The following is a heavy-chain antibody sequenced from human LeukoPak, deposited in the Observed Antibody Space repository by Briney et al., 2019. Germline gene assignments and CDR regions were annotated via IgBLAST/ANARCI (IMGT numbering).Heavy chain of an antibody. J-gene: IGHJ4*02. D-gene: IGHD4-11*01. CDR1: GFTFSDYY. CDR3: ARDPGTVTTGNYFDY. CDR2: ISSSGSTI. Sequence: GGSLRLSYAASGFTFSDYYMSWIRQAPGKGLEWVSYISSSGSTIYYADSVKGRFTISRDNAKNSLYLQMNSLRAEDTAVYYCARDPGTVTTGNYFDYWGQGTLVTVSS. V-gene: IGHV3-11*01.